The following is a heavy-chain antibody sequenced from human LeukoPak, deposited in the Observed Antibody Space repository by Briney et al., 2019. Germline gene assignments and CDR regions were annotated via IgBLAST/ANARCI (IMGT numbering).Heavy chain of an antibody. V-gene: IGHV3-30*02. CDR1: GLRFNRCG. J-gene: IGHJ4*02. D-gene: IGHD4/OR15-4a*01. CDR3: ARRAGAYSHPYDY. CDR2: IRSDGSNE. Sequence: GGSLRLSCAASGLRFNRCGMHWVRQAPGKGLEWVAFIRSDGSNEYYEDSVKGRFTISRDDSKKMLYLQMSSLRADDTAVYYCARRAGAYSHPYDYWGQGTLVTVSS.